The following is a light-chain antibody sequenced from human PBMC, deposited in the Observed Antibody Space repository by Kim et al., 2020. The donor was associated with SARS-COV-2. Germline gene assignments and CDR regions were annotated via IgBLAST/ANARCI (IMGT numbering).Light chain of an antibody. CDR1: QSVHSY. V-gene: IGKV3-15*01. Sequence: EIVMTQSPATLSVSPGERATLSCRASQSVHSYLAWYQQKPGQAPRLLIYGASTRATGTPARFGGSGSGTEFTLTISSLQSEDFAVYYCQQYNNWPPYTFGQGNKLEI. J-gene: IGKJ2*01. CDR3: QQYNNWPPYT. CDR2: GAS.